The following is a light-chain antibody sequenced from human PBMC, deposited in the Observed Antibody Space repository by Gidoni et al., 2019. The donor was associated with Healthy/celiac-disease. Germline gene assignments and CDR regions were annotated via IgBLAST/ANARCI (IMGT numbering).Light chain of an antibody. V-gene: IGLV3-19*01. CDR1: SLRSDY. CDR2: GKN. CDR3: NSRDSSGNRVV. Sequence: SSELTQDPAVSVALGQTVRITCQGDSLRSDYASWYQQKPGQAPVLVSYGKNNRHSGIPDRFSGSSSGNTASLTIPGAQAEDEADYYCNSRDSSGNRVVFGGGSKLTVL. J-gene: IGLJ2*01.